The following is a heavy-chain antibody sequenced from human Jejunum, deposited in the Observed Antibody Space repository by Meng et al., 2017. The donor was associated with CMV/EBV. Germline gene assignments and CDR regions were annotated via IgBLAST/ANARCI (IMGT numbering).Heavy chain of an antibody. Sequence: SGASVNSGSCCWSWIRQPPGKGLEWIGYIYYGGNTSCGPSLKSRVAISADPPRHQISLKLSSVTAADTAVYYCARGAPYYGDYVTHWGPGALVTVSS. CDR2: IYYGGNT. D-gene: IGHD2-21*01. CDR3: ARGAPYYGDYVTH. CDR1: GASVNSGSCC. V-gene: IGHV4-61*01. J-gene: IGHJ4*02.